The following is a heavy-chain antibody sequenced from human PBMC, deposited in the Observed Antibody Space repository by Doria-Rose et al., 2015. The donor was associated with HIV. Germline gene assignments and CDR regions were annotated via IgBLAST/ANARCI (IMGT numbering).Heavy chain of an antibody. D-gene: IGHD2-21*02. CDR2: VYYSVNT. V-gene: IGHV4-59*12. CDR1: SGSINNYY. CDR3: ARYRHCGVDCYDAFDI. Sequence: QVQLQQSGSGLVKPSGTLSLTCTVSSGSINNYYWGWIRQPPGKGLEWIGYVYYSVNTNYSPSLKSGVTISGDGSKTQFSLKLSSVTAADTAVYYCARYRHCGVDCYDAFDIWGQGTVVIVSS. J-gene: IGHJ3*02.